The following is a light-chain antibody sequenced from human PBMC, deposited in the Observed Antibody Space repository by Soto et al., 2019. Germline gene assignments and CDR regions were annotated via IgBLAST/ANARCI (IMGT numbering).Light chain of an antibody. Sequence: QSAPTQPASVSGSPGQSITISCTGTSSDVGGYNYVSWYQQHPGKAPKLMIYAVTNRPSGVSNRFSGSKSGNTASLTISGLQAEDEADYYCSSYTSSSTLVFGTGTKLTVL. V-gene: IGLV2-14*01. J-gene: IGLJ1*01. CDR2: AVT. CDR1: SSDVGGYNY. CDR3: SSYTSSSTLV.